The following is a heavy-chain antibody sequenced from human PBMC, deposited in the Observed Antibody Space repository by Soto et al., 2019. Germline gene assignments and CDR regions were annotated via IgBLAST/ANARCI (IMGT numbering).Heavy chain of an antibody. D-gene: IGHD2-15*01. CDR3: ARESCSGGSCYWAPGY. J-gene: IGHJ4*02. CDR1: GFTVSSNY. Sequence: PGGSLRLSCAASGFTVSSNYVSWVRQAPGKGLEWVSVIYSGGSTYYADSVKGRFTISRDNSKNTLYLQMNSLRAEDTAVYYCARESCSGGSCYWAPGYWGQGTLVTVSS. V-gene: IGHV3-66*01. CDR2: IYSGGST.